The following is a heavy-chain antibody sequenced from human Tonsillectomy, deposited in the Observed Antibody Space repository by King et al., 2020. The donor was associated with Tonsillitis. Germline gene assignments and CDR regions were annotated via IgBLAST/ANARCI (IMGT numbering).Heavy chain of an antibody. CDR2: IIPIFGTA. J-gene: IGHJ5*02. CDR1: GGTFSSYA. CDR3: ASGTLGYCSSTSCYSSGWFDP. Sequence: VQLVESGAEVKKPGSSVKVSCKASGGTFSSYAISWVRQAPGQGLEWMGGIIPIFGTANYAQKFQGRVTITADESTSTAYMELSSLRSEDTAVYYCASGTLGYCSSTSCYSSGWFDPWGQGTLVTVSS. D-gene: IGHD2-2*01. V-gene: IGHV1-69*01.